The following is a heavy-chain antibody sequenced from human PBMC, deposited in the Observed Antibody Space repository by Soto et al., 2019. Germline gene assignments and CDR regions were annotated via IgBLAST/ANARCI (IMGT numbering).Heavy chain of an antibody. J-gene: IGHJ6*02. V-gene: IGHV4-34*01. D-gene: IGHD3-10*01. CDR3: ARLSVEVRGVYGMDV. Sequence: PSETLSLTCAVYGGSFSGYYWIWIRQPPGKGLEWIGEINHSGSTNYNPSLKSRVTISVDTSKNQFSLKLSSVTAADTAVYYCARLSVEVRGVYGMDVWGQGTTVTVSS. CDR1: GGSFSGYY. CDR2: INHSGST.